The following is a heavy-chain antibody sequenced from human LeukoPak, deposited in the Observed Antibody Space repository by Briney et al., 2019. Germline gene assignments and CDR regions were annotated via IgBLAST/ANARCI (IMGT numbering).Heavy chain of an antibody. V-gene: IGHV4-59*08. CDR3: ARSSDSNGYYYYFDY. J-gene: IGHJ4*02. CDR2: VSNSAGT. D-gene: IGHD3-22*01. CDR1: GGSTRLYY. Sequence: PSETLSLTCTVSGGSTRLYYWSWIRQSPGKGLEWIAYVSNSAGTNYNPSLKSRVAISLDTSKNQVSLELRSVTAEDTSLYYCARSSDSNGYYYYFDYWGQGTLVTVSS.